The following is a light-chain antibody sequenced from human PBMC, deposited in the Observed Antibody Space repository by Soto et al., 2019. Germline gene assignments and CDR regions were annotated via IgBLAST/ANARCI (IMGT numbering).Light chain of an antibody. Sequence: DIRISMTPSTLSGSVVDTLTITVRASRGVGVWLAWYQQKPGKAPKLLIYTASSLQSGVPSRFSGSGSGTDFTLTISSLQPEDFATYYCQQANSFPLTFGGGTKVDIK. CDR2: TAS. J-gene: IGKJ4*01. CDR3: QQANSFPLT. CDR1: RGVGVW. V-gene: IGKV1-12*01.